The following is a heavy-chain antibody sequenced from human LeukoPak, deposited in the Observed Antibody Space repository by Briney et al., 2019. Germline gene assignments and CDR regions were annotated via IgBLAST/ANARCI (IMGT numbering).Heavy chain of an antibody. CDR3: ARGPISYSSGWYVNY. CDR1: GGSFSGYD. J-gene: IGHJ4*02. Sequence: SETLSFTCAVYGGSFSGYDWNWIRQPPGRGLEWIGEINHSGSTNYNPSLKSRVTISVDTSKNQFSLKLTSVTAADTAVYYCARGPISYSSGWYVNYWGQGTLVTVSS. CDR2: INHSGST. D-gene: IGHD6-19*01. V-gene: IGHV4-34*01.